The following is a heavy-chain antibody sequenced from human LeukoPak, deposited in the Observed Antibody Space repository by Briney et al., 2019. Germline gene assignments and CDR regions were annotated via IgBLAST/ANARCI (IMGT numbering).Heavy chain of an antibody. CDR2: MNPNSGNT. J-gene: IGHJ4*02. CDR1: GYTFTSYD. Sequence: ASVKVSCKASGYTFTSYDFNWVRQATGQGLEWMGWMNPNSGNTGYAQKFQGRVTMTRNTSISTAYMELSSLRSEDTAVYYCARGTPYCSSTSSYSSEFDYWGQGTLVTVSS. V-gene: IGHV1-8*01. D-gene: IGHD2-2*01. CDR3: ARGTPYCSSTSSYSSEFDY.